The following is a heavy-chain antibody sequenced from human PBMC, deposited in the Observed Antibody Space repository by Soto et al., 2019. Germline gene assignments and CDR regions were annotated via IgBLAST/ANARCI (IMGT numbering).Heavy chain of an antibody. CDR1: GFTFSSYT. CDR3: ASGLGSSRS. D-gene: IGHD3-10*01. CDR2: ISSSGSTI. J-gene: IGHJ1*01. V-gene: IGHV3-48*02. Sequence: GGSLRLSCVASGFTFSSYTMNWVRQTPGRRLEWVAYISSSGSTIYYAESVKGRFTVSRDNAKSSLYLQMDGLRDEDTAVYYCASGLGSSRSWGQGSRVTVSS.